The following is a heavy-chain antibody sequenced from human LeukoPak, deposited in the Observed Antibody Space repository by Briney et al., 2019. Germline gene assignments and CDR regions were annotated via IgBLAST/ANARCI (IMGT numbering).Heavy chain of an antibody. V-gene: IGHV3-30*02. CDR3: AKDKYLGELDYYYYYMDV. Sequence: PGGSLRLSCAASGFTFGSYGMHWVRQAPGKGLEWVAFIRYDGSNKYYADSVKGRFTISRDNSKNTLYLQMNSLRAEDTAVYYCAKDKYLGELDYYYYYMDVWGKGTTVTISS. CDR2: IRYDGSNK. D-gene: IGHD3-10*01. CDR1: GFTFGSYG. J-gene: IGHJ6*03.